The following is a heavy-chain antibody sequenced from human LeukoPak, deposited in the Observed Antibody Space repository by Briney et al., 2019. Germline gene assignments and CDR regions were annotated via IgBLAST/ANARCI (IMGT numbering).Heavy chain of an antibody. CDR1: GFTFSSYA. J-gene: IGHJ4*02. CDR2: ISGSGGST. D-gene: IGHD3-10*01. V-gene: IGHV3-23*01. Sequence: GGSLRLSCAASGFTFSSYAMSWVRQAPGKGLEWVSAISGSGGSTYYADSVKGRFTISRDNSKNTLYLQMNSLRAEDTAVYYCATYGSGSYYNLRMYYFDYWGQGTLVTVSS. CDR3: ATYGSGSYYNLRMYYFDY.